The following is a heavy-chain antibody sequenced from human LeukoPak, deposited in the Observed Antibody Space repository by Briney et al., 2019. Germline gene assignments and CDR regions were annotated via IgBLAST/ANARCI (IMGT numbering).Heavy chain of an antibody. D-gene: IGHD5-24*01. V-gene: IGHV4-34*01. J-gene: IGHJ5*02. Sequence: SETLSLTCAVYGGSYSGYYWSWIRQPPGKGLEWIGEINHSGSTNYNPSLKSRVTISVDTSKNQFSLKLSSVTAADTAVYYCAREEIRSWFDPWGQGTLVTVSS. CDR2: INHSGST. CDR3: AREEIRSWFDP. CDR1: GGSYSGYY.